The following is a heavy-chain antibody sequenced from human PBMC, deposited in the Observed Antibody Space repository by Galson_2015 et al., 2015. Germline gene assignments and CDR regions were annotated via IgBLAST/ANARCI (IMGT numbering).Heavy chain of an antibody. J-gene: IGHJ5*01. Sequence: SVKVSCKASGYTFTCYYIRWVRQAPGQGLEWMGWINPNNGNNTYAQNFQARVTLTRDKSICTAYMELCSLRSDDAAVYDCVGSSYSCTARRYRAWFDSWGQGTLVTVSS. CDR2: INPNNGNN. V-gene: IGHV1-2*02. D-gene: IGHD2-8*02. CDR3: VGSSYSCTARRYRAWFDS. CDR1: GYTFTCYY.